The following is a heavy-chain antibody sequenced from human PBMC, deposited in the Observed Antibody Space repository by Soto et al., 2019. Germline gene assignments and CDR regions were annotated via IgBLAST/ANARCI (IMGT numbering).Heavy chain of an antibody. CDR2: IWYDGSNK. D-gene: IGHD4-4*01. CDR1: GFTFSSYG. V-gene: IGHV3-33*01. J-gene: IGHJ6*02. CDR3: AREEIKTVTTNWYYYYGMDV. Sequence: GGSLRLSCAASGFTFSSYGMHWVRQAPGKGLEWVAVIWYDGSNKYYADSVKGRFTISRDNSKNTLYLQMNSLRAEDTAVYYCAREEIKTVTTNWYYYYGMDVWGQGTTVTVSS.